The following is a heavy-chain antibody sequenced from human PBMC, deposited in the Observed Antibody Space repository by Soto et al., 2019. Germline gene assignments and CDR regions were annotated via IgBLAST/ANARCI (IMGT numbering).Heavy chain of an antibody. D-gene: IGHD2-15*01. CDR2: IYWDSDE. CDR3: AHKGGRGAGMDV. Sequence: QITLKESGPTLVKPTQTLTLTCTFSGFSVSTSGVGVAWIRQPPGKALEWLALIYWDSDERYSPFLQGRVTITKDTSKNQVVLTMTNMDPVDTATYYCAHKGGRGAGMDVWGQGTTVTVSS. J-gene: IGHJ6*02. V-gene: IGHV2-5*02. CDR1: GFSVSTSGVG.